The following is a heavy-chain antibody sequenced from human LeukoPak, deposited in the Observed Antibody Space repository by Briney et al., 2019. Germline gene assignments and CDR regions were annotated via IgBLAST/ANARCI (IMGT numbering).Heavy chain of an antibody. CDR2: IDNNGRDT. J-gene: IGHJ3*02. V-gene: IGHV3-74*01. CDR3: ARGGGDHAFDI. D-gene: IGHD2-21*02. CDR1: GFTFSSYW. Sequence: GGSRRLSCAASGFTFSSYWMHWVRHSPEKGLVWVSRIDNNGRDTIYADSVKGRFTISRDNTRYTLHLQLGSLRVEDTAIYYCARGGGDHAFDIWGQGTMVTVSS.